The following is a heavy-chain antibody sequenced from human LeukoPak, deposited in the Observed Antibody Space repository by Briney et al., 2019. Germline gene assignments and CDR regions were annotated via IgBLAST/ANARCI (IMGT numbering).Heavy chain of an antibody. Sequence: SGPTLVNPTQTLTLTCTFSGFSLSTSGMCVSWIRQPPGKALEWLARIDWDDDKYYSTSLKTRLTISKDTSKNQVVHTMTNMDPVDTATYYCARDMITFGGVIHPSFDYWGQGTLVTVSS. CDR2: IDWDDDK. CDR1: GFSLSTSGMC. CDR3: ARDMITFGGVIHPSFDY. V-gene: IGHV2-70*11. J-gene: IGHJ4*02. D-gene: IGHD3-16*02.